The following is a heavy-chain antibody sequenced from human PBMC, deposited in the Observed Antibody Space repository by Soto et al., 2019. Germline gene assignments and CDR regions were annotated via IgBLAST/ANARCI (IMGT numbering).Heavy chain of an antibody. Sequence: ASVKVSCKASGGTFSSYTISWVRQAPGQGLEWMGRIIPILGIANYAQKFQGRVTITADKSTSTAYMELSSLRSEDTAVYYCARDQDPYSSSWYGADYWGQGTLVTVSS. V-gene: IGHV1-69*04. J-gene: IGHJ4*02. D-gene: IGHD6-13*01. CDR2: IIPILGIA. CDR3: ARDQDPYSSSWYGADY. CDR1: GGTFSSYT.